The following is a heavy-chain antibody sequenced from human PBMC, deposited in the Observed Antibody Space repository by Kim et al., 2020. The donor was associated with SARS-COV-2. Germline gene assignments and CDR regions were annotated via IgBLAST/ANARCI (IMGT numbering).Heavy chain of an antibody. CDR2: IYYSGST. J-gene: IGHJ4*02. CDR1: GGSISSSSYY. V-gene: IGHV4-39*01. Sequence: SETLSLTCTVSGGSISSSSYYWGWIRQPPGKGLEWIGSIYYSGSTYYNPSLKSRVTISVDTSKNQFSLKLSSVTAADTAVYYCARRESAWDHFDYWGQGTLVTVSS. D-gene: IGHD3-10*01. CDR3: ARRESAWDHFDY.